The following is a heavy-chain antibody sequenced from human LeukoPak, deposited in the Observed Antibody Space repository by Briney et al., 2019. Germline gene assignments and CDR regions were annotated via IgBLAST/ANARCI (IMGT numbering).Heavy chain of an antibody. Sequence: SETLSLTCAVSGGSITNFYWSWIRQPPGKGLEWIGDIYYSGRTKYSSSLKSRVTISVDTSKNQFSLKLNSVTAADTAVYYCARDRRSGYDSTPWFDPWGQGTLVTVSS. CDR1: GGSITNFY. J-gene: IGHJ5*02. D-gene: IGHD5-12*01. CDR2: IYYSGRT. CDR3: ARDRRSGYDSTPWFDP. V-gene: IGHV4-59*01.